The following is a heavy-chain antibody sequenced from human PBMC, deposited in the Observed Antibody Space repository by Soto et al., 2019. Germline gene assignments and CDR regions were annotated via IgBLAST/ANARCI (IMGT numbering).Heavy chain of an antibody. D-gene: IGHD3-9*01. CDR2: IFSNDEK. J-gene: IGHJ6*03. V-gene: IGHV2-26*01. CDR1: GFSLSNARMG. CDR3: ARIRITYILTGYYSPMDV. Sequence: ASGPTLVNPTETLTLTCTVSGFSLSNARMGVSWIRQPPGKALEWLAHIFSNDEKSYSTSLKSRLTISKDTSKSQVVLTMTNMDPVDTATYYCARIRITYILTGYYSPMDVWGKGTTVTVSS.